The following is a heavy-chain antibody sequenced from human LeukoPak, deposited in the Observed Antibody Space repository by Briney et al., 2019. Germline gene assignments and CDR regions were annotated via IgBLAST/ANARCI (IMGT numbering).Heavy chain of an antibody. J-gene: IGHJ4*02. V-gene: IGHV4-59*08. CDR1: GGSISSYY. CDR3: ARHQGLIAAAGLNFDY. CDR2: IYYSGST. Sequence: SETLSLTCTVSGGSISSYYWSWIRQPPGKGLEWIGYIYYSGSTNYNPSLKSRVTISVDTSKNQFSLKLSSVTAADTAVYYCARHQGLIAAAGLNFDYWGQGTLVTVSS. D-gene: IGHD6-25*01.